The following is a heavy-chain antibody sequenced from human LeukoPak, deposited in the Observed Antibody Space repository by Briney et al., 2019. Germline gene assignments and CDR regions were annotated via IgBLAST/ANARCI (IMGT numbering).Heavy chain of an antibody. CDR3: ARALSAVGNAADNWFDP. J-gene: IGHJ5*02. V-gene: IGHV3-30-3*01. Sequence: PGRSLRLSCAASGFTFSTFHMHWVRQAPGKGLEWVASMSNDGNNKHCADSVRGRFTISRDNSKDTLYLQMDSLRPEDTAVYYCARALSAVGNAADNWFDPWGQGTLVTVSS. CDR1: GFTFSTFH. CDR2: MSNDGNNK. D-gene: IGHD1-1*01.